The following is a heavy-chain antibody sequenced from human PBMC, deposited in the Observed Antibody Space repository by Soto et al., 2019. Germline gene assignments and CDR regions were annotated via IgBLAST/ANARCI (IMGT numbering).Heavy chain of an antibody. CDR1: GFNFITYS. V-gene: IGHV3-48*02. J-gene: IGHJ6*02. D-gene: IGHD6-13*01. CDR3: ARDHLGGPIRWGFGSWSLDYYCGMDV. CDR2: ISSSSSTI. Sequence: GGSLRLSCAASGFNFITYSLSWVRQAPGKGLEWVASISSSSSTIYYADSVKGRFTISRDNAKNSLYLQMNSLRDEDTAVYYCARDHLGGPIRWGFGSWSLDYYCGMDVWGQGTTVTVSS.